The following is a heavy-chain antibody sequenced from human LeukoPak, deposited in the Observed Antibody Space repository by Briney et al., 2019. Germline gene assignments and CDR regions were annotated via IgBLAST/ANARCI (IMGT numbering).Heavy chain of an antibody. D-gene: IGHD3-22*01. CDR2: IYPGDSDI. J-gene: IGHJ4*02. Sequence: AGESLKISCQASGYKFNNFYIAWVRQMPGKGLEWVAIIYPGDSDIRYSPSIQGHVTISADKSTSTTFLQWTSLKASDTAMYYCVRHNDYDSSSDYFDYWGQGTLVTVSS. CDR1: GYKFNNFY. V-gene: IGHV5-51*01. CDR3: VRHNDYDSSSDYFDY.